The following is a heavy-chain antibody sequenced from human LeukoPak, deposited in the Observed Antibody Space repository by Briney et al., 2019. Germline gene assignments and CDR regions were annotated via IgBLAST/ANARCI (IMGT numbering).Heavy chain of an antibody. J-gene: IGHJ1*01. Sequence: GRSLRLSCAASGFTISSYGMHRVRQSPGQGLEWVAVISTGGSNKYYADTVKGRFTFSRDNSKTTLYLQMNSLRPEATAVYYCAKEPGYYEGSAPEYFQHWGQGTLVTVSS. D-gene: IGHD3-22*01. CDR1: GFTISSYG. CDR2: ISTGGSNK. V-gene: IGHV3-30*18. CDR3: AKEPGYYEGSAPEYFQH.